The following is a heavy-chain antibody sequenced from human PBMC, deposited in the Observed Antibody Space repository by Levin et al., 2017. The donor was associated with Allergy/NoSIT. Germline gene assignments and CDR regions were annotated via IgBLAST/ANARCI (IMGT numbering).Heavy chain of an antibody. Sequence: RVSGPTLVKPTQTLTLTCTFSGFSLSTSGVCVSWFRQSPGKALEWLARIDWDDDKYYNTSVKTRLTISKDTSKNQVVLTMTNMDPVDTATYYCARFLYSSGFGVWGQGTTVTVSS. J-gene: IGHJ6*02. CDR2: IDWDDDK. CDR1: GFSLSTSGVC. V-gene: IGHV2-70*11. CDR3: ARFLYSSGFGV. D-gene: IGHD6-19*01.